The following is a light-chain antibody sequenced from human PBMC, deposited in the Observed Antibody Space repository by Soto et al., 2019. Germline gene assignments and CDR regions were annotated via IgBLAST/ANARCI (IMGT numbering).Light chain of an antibody. Sequence: AQSPDTLSVSPGERATLSCRASQSVSSYLAWYQQRPGQAPRLLIYDASNRATGIPARFSGSGSATDFTLTISRLEPEDFAVYYCQQYGSSGTFGQGTKVDI. J-gene: IGKJ1*01. CDR2: DAS. CDR3: QQYGSSGT. V-gene: IGKV3-20*01. CDR1: QSVSSY.